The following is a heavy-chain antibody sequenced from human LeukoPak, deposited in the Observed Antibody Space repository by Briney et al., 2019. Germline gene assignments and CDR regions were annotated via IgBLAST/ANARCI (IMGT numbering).Heavy chain of an antibody. J-gene: IGHJ4*02. D-gene: IGHD5-18*01. CDR1: GFTFSDYY. V-gene: IGHV3-11*06. CDR3: AREYGGYSYGRFDY. Sequence: PGGSQRLSCAASGFTFSDYYMSWIRQAPGKGLEWVSYISSSSSYTNYADSVKGRCTISRDNAKNSLYLQMNSLRAEDTAVYYCAREYGGYSYGRFDYWGQGTLGTVSS. CDR2: ISSSSSYT.